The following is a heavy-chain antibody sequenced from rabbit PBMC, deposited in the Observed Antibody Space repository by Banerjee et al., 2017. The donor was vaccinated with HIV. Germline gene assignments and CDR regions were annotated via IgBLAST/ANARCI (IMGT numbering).Heavy chain of an antibody. D-gene: IGHD6-1*01. Sequence: QEQLEESGGGLVQPEGSLTLTCTASGFSFSSTSSMCWVRQAPGKGLEWIGCIYAGSSGSTDFASWAKGRFTISESSSTTVTLQMTSLTAADTAAYFCARDWGAYAGHGYATGWLDLWGPGTLVTVS. CDR2: IYAGSSGST. CDR1: GFSFSSTSS. CDR3: ARDWGAYAGHGYATGWLDL. V-gene: IGHV1S45*01. J-gene: IGHJ5*01.